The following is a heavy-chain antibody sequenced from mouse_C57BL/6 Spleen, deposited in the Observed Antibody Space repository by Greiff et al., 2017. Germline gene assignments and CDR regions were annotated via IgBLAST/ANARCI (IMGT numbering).Heavy chain of an antibody. CDR2: ILPGSGST. CDR1: GYTFTGYW. D-gene: IGHD3-2*02. V-gene: IGHV1-9*01. CDR3: ARRRLRLVFAY. J-gene: IGHJ3*01. Sequence: QVQLQQSGAELMKPGASVKLSCKATGYTFTGYWIEWVKQRPGHGLEWIGEILPGSGSTNYNDKLKGRATFTADTSSNTAYMQLSSLTTEDSAIYYCARRRLRLVFAYWGQGTLVTVSA.